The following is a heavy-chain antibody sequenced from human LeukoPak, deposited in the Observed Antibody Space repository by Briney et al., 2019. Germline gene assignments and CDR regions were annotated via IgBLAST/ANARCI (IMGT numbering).Heavy chain of an antibody. CDR2: ISAYNGNT. J-gene: IGHJ3*02. CDR3: ARDAIESSGWYAAFDI. CDR1: GYTFTNFG. V-gene: IGHV1-18*01. D-gene: IGHD6-19*01. Sequence: ASVKVSCKASGYTFTNFGISWVRQAPGQGLEWMGWISAYNGNTNYAQKLQGRVTLTTNTSTSTAYMELRSLRSDDTAVYYCARDAIESSGWYAAFDIWGQGTMVTVSS.